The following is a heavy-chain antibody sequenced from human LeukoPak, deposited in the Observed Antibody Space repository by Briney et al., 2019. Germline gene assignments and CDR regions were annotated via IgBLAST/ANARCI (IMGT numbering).Heavy chain of an antibody. Sequence: GGSLRLSCTASGFTFGDYAMSWVRQAPGKGLEWVGFIRSKAYGGTTEHAASVKGRFTISRDDSKSIAYLQMNSLKTEDTAVYYCTRRSRLYDFWCGYFDYWGQGTLVTVSS. D-gene: IGHD3-3*01. V-gene: IGHV3-49*04. CDR3: TRRSRLYDFWCGYFDY. CDR2: IRSKAYGGTT. J-gene: IGHJ4*02. CDR1: GFTFGDYA.